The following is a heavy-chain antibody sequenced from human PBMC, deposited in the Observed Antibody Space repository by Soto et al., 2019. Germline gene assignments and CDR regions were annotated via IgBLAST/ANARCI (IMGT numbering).Heavy chain of an antibody. V-gene: IGHV3-9*01. D-gene: IGHD6-19*01. J-gene: IGHJ6*02. CDR2: VGWNGGDI. CDR3: AKERAVAVPVSTSYFHYYGLDV. CDR1: GFTLDDYT. Sequence: GGSLRLSCAVSGFTLDDYTMHWVRQAPGKGLEWVSGVGWNGGDIVYADSVKGRFTVSRDNTRNSLYLEVNSLTTEDTAIYFCAKERAVAVPVSTSYFHYYGLDVWGQGTTVTVSS.